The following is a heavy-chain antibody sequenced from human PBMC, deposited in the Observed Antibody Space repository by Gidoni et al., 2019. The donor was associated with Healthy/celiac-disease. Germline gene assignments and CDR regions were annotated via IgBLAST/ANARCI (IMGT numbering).Heavy chain of an antibody. CDR1: GGTFSSYA. CDR2: IIPIFGTA. Sequence: QVQLVQPGAEVKKPGSAVKVSCKASGGTFSSYATSRVRQAPGQGLEWMGGIIPIFGTANYAQKFQGRVTITADESTSTAYMELSSLRSEDTAVYYCARAQDIVVVPAAPRYYYYYGMDVWGQGTTVTVSS. D-gene: IGHD2-2*01. V-gene: IGHV1-69*01. CDR3: ARAQDIVVVPAAPRYYYYYGMDV. J-gene: IGHJ6*02.